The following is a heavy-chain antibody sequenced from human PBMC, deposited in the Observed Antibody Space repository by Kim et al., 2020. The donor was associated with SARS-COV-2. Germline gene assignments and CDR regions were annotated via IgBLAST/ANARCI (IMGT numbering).Heavy chain of an antibody. J-gene: IGHJ4*02. CDR1: GFTFGDYA. CDR3: AKLDGPGNQPFDY. CDR2: ISWNSGNT. D-gene: IGHD3-10*01. Sequence: GGSLRLSCAASGFTFGDYAMHWVRQAPGKGLEWVSGISWNSGNTAYADSVKGRFTISRDNAKNSLYLQMNSLRPEDTALYYCAKLDGPGNQPFDYWGQGTLVTVSS. V-gene: IGHV3-9*01.